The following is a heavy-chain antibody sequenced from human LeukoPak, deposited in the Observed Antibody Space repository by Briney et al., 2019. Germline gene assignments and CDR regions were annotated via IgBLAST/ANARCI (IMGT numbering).Heavy chain of an antibody. CDR1: GGSISSGGYY. CDR2: IYTSGST. Sequence: SETLSLTCTVSGGSISSGGYYWSWIRQPAGKGLEWIGRIYTSGSTNYNPSLKSRVTISVDTSKNQFSLKLSSVTAADTAVYYCASSRVVPAAPSYYFDYWGQGTLVTVSS. J-gene: IGHJ4*02. CDR3: ASSRVVPAAPSYYFDY. D-gene: IGHD2-2*01. V-gene: IGHV4-61*02.